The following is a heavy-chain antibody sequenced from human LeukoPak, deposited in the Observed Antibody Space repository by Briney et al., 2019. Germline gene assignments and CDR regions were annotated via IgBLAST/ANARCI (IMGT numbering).Heavy chain of an antibody. CDR2: ISYDGSNK. D-gene: IGHD3-22*01. CDR3: ARETYYDPTQFDY. V-gene: IGHV3-30-3*01. Sequence: GGSLRLSCAASEFTFSSYAMHWVRQAPGKGLEWVAVISYDGSNKYYADSVKGRFTISRDNSKNTLYLQMNSLRAEDTAVYYCARETYYDPTQFDYWGQGTLVTVSS. J-gene: IGHJ4*02. CDR1: EFTFSSYA.